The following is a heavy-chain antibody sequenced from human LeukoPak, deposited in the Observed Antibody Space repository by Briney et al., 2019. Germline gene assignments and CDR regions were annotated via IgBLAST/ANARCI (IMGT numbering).Heavy chain of an antibody. V-gene: IGHV3-30*02. D-gene: IGHD1-26*01. CDR2: IRSDGYHT. J-gene: IGHJ4*02. CDR3: AKPSGSGVDY. CDR1: GFIFDTHD. Sequence: AGGSLRLSCGASGFIFDTHDMLWVRQAPGKGLEWVAFIRSDGYHTYYADSVKGRFTITRDNSKNTLYLQMNSLRLEDMAVYYCAKPSGSGVDYWGRGTRVTVSS.